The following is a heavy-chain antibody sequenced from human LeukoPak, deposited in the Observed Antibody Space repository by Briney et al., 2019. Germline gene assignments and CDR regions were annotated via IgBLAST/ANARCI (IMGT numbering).Heavy chain of an antibody. V-gene: IGHV4-4*02. J-gene: IGHJ4*02. D-gene: IGHD6-19*01. CDR2: IYHSGNT. Sequence: PSGTLSLTCAVSGDSISSSYWWNWVRPPPGKGLEWIGEIYHSGNTNYNPSLKSRVTISVDKSKNQFSLKLTSVTAADTAVYFCARGATGWAVGYWGQGTLVTVSS. CDR1: GDSISSSYW. CDR3: ARGATGWAVGY.